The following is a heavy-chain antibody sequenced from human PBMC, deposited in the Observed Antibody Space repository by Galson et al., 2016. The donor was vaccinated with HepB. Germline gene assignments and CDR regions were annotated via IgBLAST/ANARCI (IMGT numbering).Heavy chain of an antibody. CDR2: IYLGDSDT. CDR1: GFSFINYW. J-gene: IGHJ4*02. CDR3: ARLPDDTIRAFDY. Sequence: QSGAEVKRPGESLKISCQGSGFSFINYWIGWVRQMPGKGLEWMGSIYLGDSDTRYSPSFEGQVTISGDKSINTAYLQWSSLKASDTGTYYCARLPDDTIRAFDYWGQGALVTVSS. D-gene: IGHD3-3*02. V-gene: IGHV5-51*01.